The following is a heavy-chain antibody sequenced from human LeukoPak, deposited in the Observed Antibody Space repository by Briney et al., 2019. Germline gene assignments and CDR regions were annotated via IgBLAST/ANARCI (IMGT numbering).Heavy chain of an antibody. CDR3: AREPYYYDSSGYTFDY. CDR2: IRYDGNNK. J-gene: IGHJ4*02. V-gene: IGHV3-30*02. D-gene: IGHD3-22*01. Sequence: GGSLRLSCAASGFTFSSYGMHWVRQAPGKGLEWVAFIRYDGNNKYYADSVKGRFTISRDNAKNSLYLQMNSLRAEDTAVYYCAREPYYYDSSGYTFDYWGQGTLVTVSS. CDR1: GFTFSSYG.